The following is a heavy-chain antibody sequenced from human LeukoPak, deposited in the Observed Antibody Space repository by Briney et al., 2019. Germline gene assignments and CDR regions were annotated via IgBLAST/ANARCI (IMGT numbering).Heavy chain of an antibody. D-gene: IGHD6-13*01. V-gene: IGHV3-30*19. CDR3: AREAAAAPNYYYYGMDV. CDR1: GFTFSSYG. Sequence: QPGGSLRLSCAASGFTFSSYGMHWVRQAPGKGLEWVAVISYDGSNKYYADSVKGRFTISRDNSKNTLYLQMNSLRAEDTAVYYCAREAAAAPNYYYYGMDVWGQGTTVTVSS. J-gene: IGHJ6*02. CDR2: ISYDGSNK.